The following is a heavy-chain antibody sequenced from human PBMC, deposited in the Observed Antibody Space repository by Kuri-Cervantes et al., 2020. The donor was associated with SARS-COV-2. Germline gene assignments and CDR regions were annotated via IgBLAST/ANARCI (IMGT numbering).Heavy chain of an antibody. CDR1: GGSISSYY. V-gene: IGHV4-59*01. D-gene: IGHD1-26*01. CDR2: IYYSGST. Sequence: SETLSLTCTVSGGSISSYYWSWIRQPPGKGLEWIGYIYYSGSTNYNPSLKSRVTISVDTSKNQFSLKLSSVTAADTAVYYCARDGPSGSLDYWGQGTLVTVPS. J-gene: IGHJ4*02. CDR3: ARDGPSGSLDY.